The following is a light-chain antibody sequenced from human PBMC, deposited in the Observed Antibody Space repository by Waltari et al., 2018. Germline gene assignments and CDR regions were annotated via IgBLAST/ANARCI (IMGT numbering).Light chain of an antibody. Sequence: EIVLTQSPATLSLSPGERATLSCRASQSVTTSLAWYQQKPGQAPRRLIFDASDRATGVPARFSGSGSGTDFTLTISSLEPEDFAVYFCHQRTSWPLTFGGGTQVEFK. CDR2: DAS. J-gene: IGKJ4*01. V-gene: IGKV3-11*01. CDR1: QSVTTS. CDR3: HQRTSWPLT.